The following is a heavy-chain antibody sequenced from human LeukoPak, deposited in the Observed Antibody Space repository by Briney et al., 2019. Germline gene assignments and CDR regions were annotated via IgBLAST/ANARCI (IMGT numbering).Heavy chain of an antibody. D-gene: IGHD4-17*01. Sequence: SGTLSLTCAVSGGSISSGGYAGSWIRQPPGTGPEWVGYIYHSGSTYYNPSLKSRVTISVDRSKNQFSLKLSSVTAADTAVYYCAGQGYGDYEFDYWGQGTLVTVSS. CDR2: IYHSGST. CDR1: GGSISSGGYA. J-gene: IGHJ4*02. V-gene: IGHV4-30-2*01. CDR3: AGQGYGDYEFDY.